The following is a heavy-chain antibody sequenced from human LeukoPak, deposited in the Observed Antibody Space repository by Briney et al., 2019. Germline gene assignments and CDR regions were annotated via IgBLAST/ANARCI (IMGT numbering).Heavy chain of an antibody. CDR3: VIATTGRGAFGS. Sequence: GGSLRLSCAASGFTFSDFWMSWVRQAPGKGLECVASTNEAGGDKLYVDSVKGRFTISRDNSKNSLSLQMNSLTAEDTAIYYCVIATTGRGAFGSWGQGTLVSVSS. V-gene: IGHV3-7*01. CDR1: GFTFSDFW. D-gene: IGHD6-13*01. CDR2: TNEAGGDK. J-gene: IGHJ4*02.